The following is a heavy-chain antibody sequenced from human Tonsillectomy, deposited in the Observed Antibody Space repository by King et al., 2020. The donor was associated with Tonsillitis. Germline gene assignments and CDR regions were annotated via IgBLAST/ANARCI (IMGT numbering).Heavy chain of an antibody. CDR2: INHRGST. CDR1: GGSFNSYY. CDR3: ARGLGGY. V-gene: IGHV4-34*01. J-gene: IGHJ4*02. D-gene: IGHD3-10*01. Sequence: VQLQQWGAGLLKPSETLSLTCAVYGGSFNSYYWSWIRQTPGKGLEWIGEINHRGSTNYNPSLKSRVTISVDTSKNQSSLGLSSVTAADTAGYYCARGLGGYWGQGTLVTVSS.